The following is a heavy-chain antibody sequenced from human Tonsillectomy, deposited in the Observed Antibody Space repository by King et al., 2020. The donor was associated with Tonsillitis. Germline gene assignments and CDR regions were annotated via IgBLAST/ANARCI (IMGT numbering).Heavy chain of an antibody. V-gene: IGHV4-39*01. D-gene: IGHD6-6*01. CDR1: GGSISSSMYY. CDR2: IYYSGST. J-gene: IGHJ4*02. Sequence: VQLQESGPGLVKPSETLSLTCTVSGGSISSSMYYWGWIRQPPGKGREWIGSIYYSGSTYYNPSLKSRVTISVDTSKNQFSLKLSSVTAADTAVYYCARLGSGSSSYFAYWGQGTLVTVSS. CDR3: ARLGSGSSSYFAY.